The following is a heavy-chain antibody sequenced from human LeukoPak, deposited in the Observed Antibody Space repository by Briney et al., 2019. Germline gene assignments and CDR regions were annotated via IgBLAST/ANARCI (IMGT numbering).Heavy chain of an antibody. CDR2: INSGGST. CDR1: GFTVSSNY. D-gene: IGHD3-10*01. J-gene: IGHJ4*02. V-gene: IGHV3-53*01. Sequence: PGGSLRLSCAASGFTVSSNYMSWVRQAPGKGLEWVSVINSGGSTYYADSVKGRFTISRDNSKNTLYLQMNSLRAEDTAVYYCASLALFLYGSGGIEDYWGQGTLVTVSS. CDR3: ASLALFLYGSGGIEDY.